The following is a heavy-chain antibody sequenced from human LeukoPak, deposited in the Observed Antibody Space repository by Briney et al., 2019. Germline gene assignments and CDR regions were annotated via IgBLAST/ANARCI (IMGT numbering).Heavy chain of an antibody. D-gene: IGHD2-21*01. V-gene: IGHV4-30-4*01. J-gene: IGHJ4*02. CDR3: AREVRRRSSGVDY. CDR1: GGSISSGDYY. Sequence: PSETLSLTCTVSGGSISSGDYYWSWIRQPPGEGLEWIGYIYYSGSTYYNPSLKSRVTISVDTSKNQFSLKLSSVTAADTAVYYCAREVRRRSSGVDYWGQGTLVTVSS. CDR2: IYYSGST.